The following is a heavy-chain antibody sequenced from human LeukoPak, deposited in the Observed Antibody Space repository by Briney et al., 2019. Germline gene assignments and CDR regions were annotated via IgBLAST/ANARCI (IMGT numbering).Heavy chain of an antibody. V-gene: IGHV4-59*01. D-gene: IGHD3-10*01. CDR3: ARMVRGVIINPQYYFDY. CDR1: GGSISSYY. CDR2: IYYSGST. Sequence: ASETLSLTCTVSGGSISSYYWSWIRQPPGKGLEWIGYIYYSGSTNYNPSLKSRVTISIDTSKNQFSLKLSSVTAADTAVYYCARMVRGVIINPQYYFDYWGQGTLVTVSS. J-gene: IGHJ4*02.